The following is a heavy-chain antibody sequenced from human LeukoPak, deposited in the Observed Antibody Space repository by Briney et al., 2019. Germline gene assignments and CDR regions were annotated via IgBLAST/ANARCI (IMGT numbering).Heavy chain of an antibody. V-gene: IGHV1-46*01. J-gene: IGHJ4*02. Sequence: ASVKVSCKASGYTFTSYYMHWVRQAPGQGLEWMGIINPSGGSTSYAQKFQDRVTMTRDTSTSTVYMELSSLRSEDTAVYYCARDKNRVTIFAVAVDYWGQGTLVTVSS. CDR3: ARDKNRVTIFAVAVDY. CDR1: GYTFTSYY. D-gene: IGHD3-3*01. CDR2: INPSGGST.